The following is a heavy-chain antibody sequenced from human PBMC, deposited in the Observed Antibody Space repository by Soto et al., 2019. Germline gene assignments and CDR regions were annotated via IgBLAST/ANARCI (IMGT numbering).Heavy chain of an antibody. Sequence: ASVKVSCKASGYTFTSYYIHWVRQAPGQGLEWMGIINPSGGSTSYAQMFQGRVTMTRDTSTSTVSMELSSLRSEDTAVYYCAREHYGSGSYYTPHQPQSFFQHCXQGTLVTVSS. CDR2: INPSGGST. D-gene: IGHD3-10*01. CDR1: GYTFTSYY. V-gene: IGHV1-46*03. J-gene: IGHJ1*01. CDR3: AREHYGSGSYYTPHQPQSFFQH.